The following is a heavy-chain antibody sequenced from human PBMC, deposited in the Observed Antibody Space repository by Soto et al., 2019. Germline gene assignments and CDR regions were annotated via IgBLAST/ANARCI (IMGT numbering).Heavy chain of an antibody. Sequence: WETLSLTCTVSCGSIRSYYWSWIRQPPGKGLEWIGYVHDSWGSHYNPSLKSRVAISLDTSKSQFSLKLTSVTATDTAVYYCVRQGCGALHGLVDVWGQGTTVSVCS. D-gene: IGHD1-26*01. J-gene: IGHJ6*02. CDR2: VHDSWGS. V-gene: IGHV4-59*08. CDR3: VRQGCGALHGLVDV. CDR1: CGSIRSYY.